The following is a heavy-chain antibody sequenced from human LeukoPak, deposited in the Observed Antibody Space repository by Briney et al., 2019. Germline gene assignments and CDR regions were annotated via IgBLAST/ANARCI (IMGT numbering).Heavy chain of an antibody. CDR1: DFTFSSNW. J-gene: IGHJ4*02. Sequence: GGSLRLSCTASDFTFSSNWMYWVRQAPGKGLVWVSRISSGGSYTSYADSVKGRFTVSRDNAKNTLYLQMNNLRPEDTAVYYCGRGFGTTWGQGTLVSVSS. V-gene: IGHV3-74*01. CDR2: ISSGGSYT. CDR3: GRGFGTT. D-gene: IGHD1-1*01.